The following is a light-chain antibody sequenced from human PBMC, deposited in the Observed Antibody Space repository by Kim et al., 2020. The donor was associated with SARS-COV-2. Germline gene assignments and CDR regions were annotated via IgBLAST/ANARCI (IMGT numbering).Light chain of an antibody. CDR2: GAS. J-gene: IGKJ5*01. CDR3: LQHNTYPIT. CDR1: QDIRND. V-gene: IGKV1-17*01. Sequence: ASVGDRVTIPCRSSQDIRNDLGWYQQNPGGAPKRLIYGASSLQSGVPSRFSGSGSGTEFTLTISSLQPEDFATYFCLQHNTYPITFGQGTRLEIK.